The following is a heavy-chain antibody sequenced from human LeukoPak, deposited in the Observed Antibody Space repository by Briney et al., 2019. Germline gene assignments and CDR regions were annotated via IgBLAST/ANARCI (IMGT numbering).Heavy chain of an antibody. CDR2: MNPNSGNT. D-gene: IGHD1-26*01. V-gene: IGHV1-8*01. J-gene: IGHJ4*02. CDR1: GYTFTSYD. CDR3: ARGNSGSYSQGDY. Sequence: ASVKVSCKASGYTFTSYDINWARQATGQGLEWMGWMNPNSGNTGYAHKFQGRVTMTRNTSISTAYMELSSLRSEDTAVYYCARGNSGSYSQGDYWGQGTLVTVSS.